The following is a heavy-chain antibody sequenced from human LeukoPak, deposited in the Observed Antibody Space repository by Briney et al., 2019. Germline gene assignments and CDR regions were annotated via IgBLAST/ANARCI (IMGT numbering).Heavy chain of an antibody. CDR3: HLSSGYHDHFDY. CDR1: GFTFDNYA. V-gene: IGHV3-43*02. Sequence: GGSLRLSCATSGFTFDNYAMHWVRQAPGKGLEWVSLISGDGGSTYYADSVKGRFTISRDNSKNSLYLQMNSLRTEDTALYYCHLSSGYHDHFDYWGQGTLVTVSS. J-gene: IGHJ4*02. CDR2: ISGDGGST. D-gene: IGHD3-22*01.